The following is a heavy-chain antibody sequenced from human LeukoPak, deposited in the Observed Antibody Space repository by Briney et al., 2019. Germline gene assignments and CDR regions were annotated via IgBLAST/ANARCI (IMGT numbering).Heavy chain of an antibody. Sequence: GGSLRLSCAASGFTFSSYGMHWVRQAPGKGLEWVAFIRYDGNNKYYADSVKGRFTISRDNSKNTLYLQMNSLRAEDTAVYYCARGGRGYSYGIDYWGQGTLVTVSS. V-gene: IGHV3-30*02. CDR2: IRYDGNNK. J-gene: IGHJ4*02. D-gene: IGHD5-18*01. CDR1: GFTFSSYG. CDR3: ARGGRGYSYGIDY.